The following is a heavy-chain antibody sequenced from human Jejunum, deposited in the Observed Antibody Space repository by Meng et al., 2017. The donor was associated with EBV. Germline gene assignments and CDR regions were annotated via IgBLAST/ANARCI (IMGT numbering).Heavy chain of an antibody. CDR2: INHSGST. D-gene: IGHD3-16*02. Sequence: HVQLPQWGAGLLKPSETLSLTCAVYRGSFSGYYWSWIRQHPGKGLEWIGEINHSGSTNYNPSLRSRVTISVETSKNQFSLRLNSVTAADTAVYYCARVAFSYTTRSLDSWGQGTLVTVSS. V-gene: IGHV4-34*02. CDR3: ARVAFSYTTRSLDS. J-gene: IGHJ4*02. CDR1: RGSFSGYY.